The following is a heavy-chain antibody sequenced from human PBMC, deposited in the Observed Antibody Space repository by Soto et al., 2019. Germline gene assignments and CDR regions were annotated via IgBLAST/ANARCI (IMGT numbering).Heavy chain of an antibody. V-gene: IGHV3-23*01. CDR1: GFTFSSAA. D-gene: IGHD2-2*01. J-gene: IGHJ6*02. Sequence: EVQLLESGGGLVQPGGSLRLSCAASGFTFSSAAMSWVRQTPGKGLEWVSAISGGGGSSYYADSVKGRLTISRDNSKNTLYLHMNSLRAEDTAVYYCAKSFLCSSASCRDYYYYGLDVWGQGTTVPVSS. CDR2: ISGGGGSS. CDR3: AKSFLCSSASCRDYYYYGLDV.